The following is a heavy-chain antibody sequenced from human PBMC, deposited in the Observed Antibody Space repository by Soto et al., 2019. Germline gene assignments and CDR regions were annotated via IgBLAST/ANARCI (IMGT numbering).Heavy chain of an antibody. CDR1: GGSISSGDYY. Sequence: QVQLQESGPGLVKPSQTLSLTCTVSGGSISSGDYYWSWIRQPPGKGLEWIGYIYYSGSTYYNPSLQSRVTISVDTCKHQYSLKLSSVTAADTAVYYCARGSTIFGVVSYDYWGQGTLVTVSS. CDR2: IYYSGST. V-gene: IGHV4-30-4*01. CDR3: ARGSTIFGVVSYDY. D-gene: IGHD3-3*01. J-gene: IGHJ4*02.